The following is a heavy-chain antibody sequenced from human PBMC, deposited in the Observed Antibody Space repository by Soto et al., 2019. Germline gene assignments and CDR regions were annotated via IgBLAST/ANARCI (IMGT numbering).Heavy chain of an antibody. D-gene: IGHD1-26*01. CDR1: GGSISSYY. Sequence: QVQLQESGPGLVKPSETLSLTCTVSGGSISSYYWSWIRQPPGKGLEWIGYFYYSGSTNYNPSLKSRVTISVDTSKNQFSLKLSSVTAADTAVYYCARELKGVITTTTWFDPWGQGTLVTVSS. J-gene: IGHJ5*02. CDR2: FYYSGST. CDR3: ARELKGVITTTTWFDP. V-gene: IGHV4-59*01.